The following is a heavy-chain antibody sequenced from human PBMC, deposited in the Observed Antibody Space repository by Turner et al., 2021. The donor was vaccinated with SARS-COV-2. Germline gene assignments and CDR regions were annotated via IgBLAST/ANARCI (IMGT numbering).Heavy chain of an antibody. CDR3: ATDYAIVEATLLDY. CDR1: GYTLIELS. J-gene: IGHJ4*02. CDR2: FDPEDVET. Sequence: QVQLVQSGAEGKKPGASVKVSCKVSGYTLIELSMHWVRQAPGKGLEWMGGFDPEDVETIYAQKFQCRVTMTEDTSTDTAYMELISLRSEDTAVYYCATDYAIVEATLLDYWGQGTLVTVSS. D-gene: IGHD1-26*01. V-gene: IGHV1-24*01.